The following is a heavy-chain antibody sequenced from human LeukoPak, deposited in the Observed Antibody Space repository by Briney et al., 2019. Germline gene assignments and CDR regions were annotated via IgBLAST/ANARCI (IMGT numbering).Heavy chain of an antibody. Sequence: GASVKVSGKASGYTFTSYDINWVRQATGQGLEWMGWMNPNSGNTGYAQKFQGRVTMTRNTSISTAYMELSSLRSEDTAVYYCARGRRDSSGYYYWGQGTLVTVSS. CDR1: GYTFTSYD. V-gene: IGHV1-8*01. CDR2: MNPNSGNT. J-gene: IGHJ4*02. D-gene: IGHD3-22*01. CDR3: ARGRRDSSGYYY.